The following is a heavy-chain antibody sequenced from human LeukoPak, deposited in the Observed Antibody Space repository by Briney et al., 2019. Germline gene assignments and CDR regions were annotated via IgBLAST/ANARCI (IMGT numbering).Heavy chain of an antibody. CDR2: IKQDGGET. Sequence: GGSLRLSCAASGFSITNAWMSWVRQAPGKGLEWVANIKQDGGETYYVDSVKGRFTISRDNAKNSLFLQVNSLRVEDTAVYYCARARFCTSGGCYLDYWGQGTLVTVSS. V-gene: IGHV3-7*02. CDR1: GFSITNAW. CDR3: ARARFCTSGGCYLDY. J-gene: IGHJ4*02. D-gene: IGHD2-8*01.